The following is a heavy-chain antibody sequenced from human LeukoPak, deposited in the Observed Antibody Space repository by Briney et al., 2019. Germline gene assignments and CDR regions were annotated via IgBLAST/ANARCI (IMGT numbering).Heavy chain of an antibody. D-gene: IGHD3-10*01. CDR2: ISGSGGST. V-gene: IGHV3-23*01. Sequence: GSLRLSCAASGFTFISYAMSWVRQAPGKGLEWVSAISGSGGSTYYADSVKGRFTISRDNSKNTLYLQMNSLRAEDTAVYYCAKAYGSGSYYYYFDYWGQGTLVTVSS. J-gene: IGHJ4*02. CDR1: GFTFISYA. CDR3: AKAYGSGSYYYYFDY.